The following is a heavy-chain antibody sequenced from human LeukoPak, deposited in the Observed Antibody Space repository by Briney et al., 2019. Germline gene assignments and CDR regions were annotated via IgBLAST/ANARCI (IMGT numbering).Heavy chain of an antibody. V-gene: IGHV1-2*02. CDR2: INPNSGGK. D-gene: IGHD3-9*01. CDR1: GYTFTDYY. Sequence: ASVKVSCKASGYTFTDYYMHWVRQAPGQGLEWMGLINPNSGGKNYPKKFQDRVTMTWDTSISTAYMEVSRLRSDDTAVYYCARATGRYYCDYWGQGTLVTVSA. CDR3: ARATGRYYCDY. J-gene: IGHJ4*02.